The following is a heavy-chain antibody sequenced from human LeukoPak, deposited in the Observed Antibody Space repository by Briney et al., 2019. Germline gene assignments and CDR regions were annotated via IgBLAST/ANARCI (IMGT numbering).Heavy chain of an antibody. CDR3: TRSLDY. J-gene: IGHJ4*02. CDR2: IKHDGTEA. CDR1: GFTFGSYW. Sequence: GSLRLSCAASGFTFGSYWMDWVRQSSDQGLEWVANIKHDGTEAYYLGSVKGRFTISRDNAKNALFLQMNSLRAEDTAVYYCTRSLDYWGQGTLVTVSS. V-gene: IGHV3-7*01.